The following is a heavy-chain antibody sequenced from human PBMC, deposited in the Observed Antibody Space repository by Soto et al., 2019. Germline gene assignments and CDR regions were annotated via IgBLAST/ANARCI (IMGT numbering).Heavy chain of an antibody. CDR3: ARWGTTGGLDV. D-gene: IGHD3-16*01. CDR2: TSYDGSNN. J-gene: IGHJ4*02. Sequence: ESGGGVVQPGTSLRLSCVGSGFTFSSYVIHWVRQAPGKGLEWVALTSYDGSNNFYGDSVKGRFTISRHNSRNTVELQMDSLRFEDTALYYCARWGTTGGLDVWGQGTLVSVSS. CDR1: GFTFSSYV. V-gene: IGHV3-33*05.